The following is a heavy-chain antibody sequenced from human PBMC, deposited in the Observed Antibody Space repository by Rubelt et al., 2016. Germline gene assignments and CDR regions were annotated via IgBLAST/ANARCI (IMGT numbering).Heavy chain of an antibody. CDR1: GGTFSSYA. V-gene: IGHV1-69*04. CDR2: IIPILGIA. D-gene: IGHD1-1*01. J-gene: IGHJ5*02. CDR3: ARVSGTTNNWFDP. Sequence: LVQSGAEVKKPGSSVKVSCKASGGTFSSYAISWVRQAPGQGLEWMGRIIPILGIANYAQKFQGRVTITADKSPSTAYMELSSLRSEDTAVYYCARVSGTTNNWFDPWGQGTLVTVSS.